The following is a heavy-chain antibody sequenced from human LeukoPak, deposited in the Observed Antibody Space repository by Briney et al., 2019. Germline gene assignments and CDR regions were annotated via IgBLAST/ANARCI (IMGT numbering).Heavy chain of an antibody. CDR3: ARAYFDF. Sequence: GGSLRLSCAASGLIFSSYWMSWVRQAPGKGLEWVANIKQDGSQKYYVDSVKGRFTISRDNAKNSLYLQMNSLRAEDTAVYYRARAYFDFWGQGTLVTVSS. J-gene: IGHJ4*02. V-gene: IGHV3-7*01. CDR2: IKQDGSQK. CDR1: GLIFSSYW.